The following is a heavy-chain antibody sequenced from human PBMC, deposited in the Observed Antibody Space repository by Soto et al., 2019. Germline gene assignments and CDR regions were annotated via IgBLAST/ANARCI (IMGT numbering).Heavy chain of an antibody. Sequence: PGGSLRLSCAASGFTFSRYGMHWVRQAPGKGLEWVALLSSDGRNIFYGDSVKGRFTISRDTSRNTVYLQMNNLRADDTAIYYCAKWTYLDFWGQGTRVTVSS. D-gene: IGHD5-12*01. CDR3: AKWTYLDF. CDR2: LSSDGRNI. CDR1: GFTFSRYG. V-gene: IGHV3-30*18. J-gene: IGHJ4*02.